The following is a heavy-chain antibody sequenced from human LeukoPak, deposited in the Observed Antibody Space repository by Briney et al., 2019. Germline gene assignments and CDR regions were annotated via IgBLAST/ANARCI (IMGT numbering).Heavy chain of an antibody. J-gene: IGHJ4*02. CDR1: GYSFTSYW. Sequence: GESLKISCKGSGYSFTSYWIGWVRQMPGKGLEWMGIIYPGDSDTRYSPSFQGQVTTSADKSISTAYLQWSSLKASDTAIYYCARQGEYYDSSGYATDYWGQGTLVTVSS. D-gene: IGHD3-22*01. V-gene: IGHV5-51*01. CDR2: IYPGDSDT. CDR3: ARQGEYYDSSGYATDY.